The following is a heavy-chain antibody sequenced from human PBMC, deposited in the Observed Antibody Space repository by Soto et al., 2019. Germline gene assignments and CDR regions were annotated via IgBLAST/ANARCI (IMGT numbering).Heavy chain of an antibody. CDR2: IFYSGST. V-gene: IGHV4-31*03. D-gene: IGHD3-3*01. CDR3: ARVSAGFGYFDS. Sequence: PSETLSLTCTVSGASISGGTYYWSWIRQHPGKGLEWIGYIFYSGSTYYNPSLKSRVTISVDTSNNQFSLKLSSVSAADTAVYYCARVSAGFGYFDSWGQGILVTVSS. J-gene: IGHJ4*02. CDR1: GASISGGTYY.